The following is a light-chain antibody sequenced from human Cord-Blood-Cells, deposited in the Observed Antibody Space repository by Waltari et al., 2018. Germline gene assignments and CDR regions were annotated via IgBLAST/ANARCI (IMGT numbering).Light chain of an antibody. CDR1: QSVSSSY. CDR2: GAS. Sequence: DIVLTPSPGPLSSSPGESATLSCRASQSVSSSYLAWYQQKPGQAPRLLIYGASSRATGIPDRFSGSGSGTDFTLTISRLEPEDFAVYYCQQYGSSGTFGQGTKVEIK. J-gene: IGKJ1*01. CDR3: QQYGSSGT. V-gene: IGKV3-20*01.